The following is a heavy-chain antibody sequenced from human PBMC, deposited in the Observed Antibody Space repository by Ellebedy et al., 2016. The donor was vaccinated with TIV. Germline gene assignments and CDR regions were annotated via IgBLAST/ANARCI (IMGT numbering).Heavy chain of an antibody. J-gene: IGHJ4*02. Sequence: GSLRLXXTVSGGSIRSSGYYWSWIRQPPGKGLEWIGYIYYSGSTHYNPSLKSRVTISVDTSKNQFSLKLSSVTAADTAVYYCARSVGLGDGFDYWGQGTLVTVSS. CDR2: IYYSGST. CDR3: ARSVGLGDGFDY. CDR1: GGSIRSSGYY. V-gene: IGHV4-61*08. D-gene: IGHD2-21*01.